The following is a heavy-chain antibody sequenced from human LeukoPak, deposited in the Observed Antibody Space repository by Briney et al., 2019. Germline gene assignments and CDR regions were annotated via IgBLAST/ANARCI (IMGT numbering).Heavy chain of an antibody. J-gene: IGHJ4*02. Sequence: SETLSLTCTVSGGSISSYYWSWIRQPPGKGLEWIGYIYYSGSTNYNPSLKSRVTISVDTSKNQFSLKLSSVTAADTAVYYCARVKKGGYSYDIDYWGQGTLVTVSS. CDR3: ARVKKGGYSYDIDY. V-gene: IGHV4-59*12. D-gene: IGHD5-18*01. CDR1: GGSISSYY. CDR2: IYYSGST.